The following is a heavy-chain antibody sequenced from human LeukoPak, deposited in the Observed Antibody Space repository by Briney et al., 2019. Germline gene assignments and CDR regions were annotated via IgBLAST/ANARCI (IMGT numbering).Heavy chain of an antibody. V-gene: IGHV3-23*01. CDR3: AKDMNSWRDGSGLGDYFDY. D-gene: IGHD6-19*01. J-gene: IGHJ4*02. CDR2: TSGSGRSI. CDR1: GLTFSSYA. Sequence: GGSLRLSCAASGLTFSSYAKSWVRQAPGKGLEWVSGTSGSGRSIHYADSVKGRFPISRDNSKNTLYLQMNSLRADDTAVYYCAKDMNSWRDGSGLGDYFDYWGRGTGVSVPS.